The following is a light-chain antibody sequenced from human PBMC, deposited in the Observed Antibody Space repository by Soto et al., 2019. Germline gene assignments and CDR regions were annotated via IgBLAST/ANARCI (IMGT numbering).Light chain of an antibody. Sequence: EIVLTQSPGTLSLSPGERATLSCRASQSVSSSYLAWYQQKPGQAPSLLILGASGRATGIPDRFSGSGSGTDFTLTISRLEPEDFAVYYWQQYGSSPPLTFGGGTKVEIK. CDR3: QQYGSSPPLT. J-gene: IGKJ4*01. V-gene: IGKV3-20*01. CDR1: QSVSSSY. CDR2: GAS.